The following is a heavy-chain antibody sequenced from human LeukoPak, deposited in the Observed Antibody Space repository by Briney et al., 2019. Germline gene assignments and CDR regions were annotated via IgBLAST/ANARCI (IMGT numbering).Heavy chain of an antibody. CDR1: GYTFTSYG. J-gene: IGHJ3*02. D-gene: IGHD2-15*01. CDR3: ARVHLAYCSGGSCNDAFDI. Sequence: ASVKVSCKASGYTFTSYGISWVRQAPGQGLEWMGWISAYNGNTNYAQKLQGRVTMTTDTSTSTAYMELRGLRSDDTAVYYCARVHLAYCSGGSCNDAFDIWGQGTMVTVSS. CDR2: ISAYNGNT. V-gene: IGHV1-18*01.